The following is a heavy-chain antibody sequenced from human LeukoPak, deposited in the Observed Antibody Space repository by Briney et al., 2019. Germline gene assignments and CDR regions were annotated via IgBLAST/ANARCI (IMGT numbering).Heavy chain of an antibody. J-gene: IGHJ4*02. CDR2: VHYSGST. Sequence: PSETLSLTCTASGFSISGYFWSWIRQPPGKRLEWIGYVHYSGSTNYNPSLNSRVTISVDTSKNQFSLRLMSVNAEDTAVYYCARYGITIVRGGKYYFDSWGQGTLVTVSS. CDR1: GFSISGYF. V-gene: IGHV4-59*08. D-gene: IGHD3-10*01. CDR3: ARYGITIVRGGKYYFDS.